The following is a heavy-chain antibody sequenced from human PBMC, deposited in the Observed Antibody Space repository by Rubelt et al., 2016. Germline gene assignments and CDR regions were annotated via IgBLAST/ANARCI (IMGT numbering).Heavy chain of an antibody. V-gene: IGHV1-18*01. CDR3: ARAGLLERRLGNDY. D-gene: IGHD1-1*01. CDR1: GYTFTSYG. Sequence: QVQLVQSGAEVKKPGASVKVSCKASGYTFTSYGISWVRQAPGQGLEWMGWISAYNGNTNGSRRLQGRGTRTTDTSTSTAYMELRSRRSDDTAVYYCARAGLLERRLGNDYWGQGTLVTVSS. CDR2: ISAYNGNT. J-gene: IGHJ4*02.